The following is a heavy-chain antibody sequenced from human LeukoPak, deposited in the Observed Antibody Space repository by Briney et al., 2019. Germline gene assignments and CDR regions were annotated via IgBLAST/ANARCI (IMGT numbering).Heavy chain of an antibody. V-gene: IGHV3-23*05. J-gene: IGHJ3*02. CDR3: AKGNPSIVGSRDPFDI. Sequence: GGSLRLSCAASGFTFSSYAMSWVRQAPGKGLEWVSSTNRNGDDLYYADSVKGRFIVSRDNSRDTLFLQMNGLRAEDTAVYYCAKGNPSIVGSRDPFDIWGQGTMVTVSS. CDR1: GFTFSSYA. CDR2: TNRNGDDL. D-gene: IGHD1-26*01.